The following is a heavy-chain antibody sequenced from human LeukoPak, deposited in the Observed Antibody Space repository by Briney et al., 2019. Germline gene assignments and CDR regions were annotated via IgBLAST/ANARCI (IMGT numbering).Heavy chain of an antibody. D-gene: IGHD6-19*01. CDR1: GGSISSYY. Sequence: PSETLSLTCTVSGGSISSYYWSWIRQPPGKGLEWIGRIYTSGSTNYNPSLKSRVTMSVDTSKNQFSLKLSSVTAADTAVYYCARDQWGGSGWSYYYYYYMDVWGKGTTVTISS. CDR2: IYTSGST. V-gene: IGHV4-4*07. CDR3: ARDQWGGSGWSYYYYYYMDV. J-gene: IGHJ6*03.